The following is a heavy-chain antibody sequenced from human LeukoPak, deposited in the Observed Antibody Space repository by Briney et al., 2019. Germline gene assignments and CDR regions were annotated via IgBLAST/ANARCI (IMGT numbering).Heavy chain of an antibody. J-gene: IGHJ4*02. CDR1: GYTFTSYG. D-gene: IGHD3-3*01. CDR3: ASSTGPFITIFGVVTPPTFDY. CDR2: ISAYNGNT. Sequence: GASVKVSCKASGYTFTSYGISWVRQAPGQGLEWMGWISAYNGNTNYAQKLQGRVTMTTDTSTSTAYMELRSLRSDDTAVYYCASSTGPFITIFGVVTPPTFDYWGQGTLVTVSS. V-gene: IGHV1-18*01.